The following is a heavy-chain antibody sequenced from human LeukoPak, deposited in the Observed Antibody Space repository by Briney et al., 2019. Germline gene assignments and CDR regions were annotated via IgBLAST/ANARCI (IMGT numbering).Heavy chain of an antibody. J-gene: IGHJ4*02. Sequence: GASVKVSCKVSGYTLTELSMHWVRQAPGKGLEWMGGFDPEDGETIYAQKFQGRVTMTEDTSTDTAYMELSSLRSEDMAVYYCATGGYCSSTSCSRDYWGQGTLVTVSS. CDR2: FDPEDGET. D-gene: IGHD2-2*01. CDR1: GYTLTELS. V-gene: IGHV1-24*01. CDR3: ATGGYCSSTSCSRDY.